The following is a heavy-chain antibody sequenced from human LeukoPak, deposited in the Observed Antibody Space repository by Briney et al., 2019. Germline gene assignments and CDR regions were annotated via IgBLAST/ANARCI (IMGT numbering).Heavy chain of an antibody. CDR3: AKDLEYSSGWPRSFDI. D-gene: IGHD6-25*01. CDR2: ISWNSGSI. Sequence: PGGSLRLSCAASGFTFDDYAMHWVRQAPGKGLEWVSGISWNSGSIGYADSVKGRFTISRDNAKNSLYLQMNSLRAEDTALYYCAKDLEYSSGWPRSFDIWGQGTMVTVSS. V-gene: IGHV3-9*01. J-gene: IGHJ3*02. CDR1: GFTFDDYA.